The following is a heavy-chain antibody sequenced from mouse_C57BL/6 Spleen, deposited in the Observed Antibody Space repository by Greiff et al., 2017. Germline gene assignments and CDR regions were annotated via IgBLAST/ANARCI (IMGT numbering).Heavy chain of an antibody. J-gene: IGHJ1*03. CDR2: VNYDGGGT. Sequence: EVQLVESEGGLVQPGSSMKLSCTASGFTFSDYYMAWVRQVPEKGLEWVGNVNYDGGGTCYLASLKSRFIISRDNAKTILDQQMSSLKSEDTAADYCARELGPQYFDVWGTGTTVTVSS. D-gene: IGHD4-1*01. V-gene: IGHV5-16*01. CDR1: GFTFSDYY. CDR3: ARELGPQYFDV.